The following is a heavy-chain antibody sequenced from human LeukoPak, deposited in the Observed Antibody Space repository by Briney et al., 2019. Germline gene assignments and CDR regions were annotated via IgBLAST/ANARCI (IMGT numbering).Heavy chain of an antibody. CDR1: GFTFSSYS. CDR2: IISSSSYI. Sequence: PGGSLRLSCAASGFTFSSYSMNWVRQAPGKGLEWVSSIISSSSYIYYADSVKGRFTISRDNAKNSLYLQMNSLRAEDTAVYYCARARGCSSTSCYRAGFDYWGQGTLVTVSS. V-gene: IGHV3-21*01. CDR3: ARARGCSSTSCYRAGFDY. J-gene: IGHJ4*02. D-gene: IGHD2-2*02.